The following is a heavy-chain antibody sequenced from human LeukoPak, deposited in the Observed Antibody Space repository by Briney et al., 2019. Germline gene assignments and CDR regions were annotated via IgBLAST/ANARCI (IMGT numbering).Heavy chain of an antibody. CDR2: IKSDGSST. V-gene: IGHV3-74*01. CDR1: GSTFSNYW. J-gene: IGHJ5*02. CDR3: ANSPRILWFDP. D-gene: IGHD3-3*01. Sequence: GGSLRLSCAASGSTFSNYWIHWVRQAPGKGLVWVSRIKSDGSSTSYADSVKGRFTISRDNAENTLYLQMNSLRAEDTAVYYCANSPRILWFDPWGQGTLVTVSS.